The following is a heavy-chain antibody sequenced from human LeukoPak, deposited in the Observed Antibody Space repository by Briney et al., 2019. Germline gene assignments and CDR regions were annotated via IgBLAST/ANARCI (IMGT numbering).Heavy chain of an antibody. CDR2: ISYDGSNK. J-gene: IGHJ4*02. V-gene: IGHV3-30*04. CDR3: ARIDFDGFLT. D-gene: IGHD3-9*01. Sequence: GGSLRLSCAASGFTFSSYAMHWVRQAPGKGLEWVAVISYDGSNKYYADSVKGRFTISRDNSKNTLYLQVNSLRAEDTAVYYCARIDFDGFLTWGQGTLVTVSS. CDR1: GFTFSSYA.